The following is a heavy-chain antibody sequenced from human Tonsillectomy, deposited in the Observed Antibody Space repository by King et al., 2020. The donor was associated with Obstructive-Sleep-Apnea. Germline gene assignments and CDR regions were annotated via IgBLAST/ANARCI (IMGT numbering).Heavy chain of an antibody. Sequence: VQLQEAGPGLVKPSQTLSLTCTVSVGSIINGGYYWNWICPHPGKGLEGIGDIYYSWSTYYNPSLKSRVTISVDKSKNQFSLRLSSVTAADTAVYYCARAPYSGSYYLAFDIWGQGTMVTVSS. CDR1: VGSIINGGYY. D-gene: IGHD1-26*01. V-gene: IGHV4-31*03. CDR2: IYYSWST. CDR3: ARAPYSGSYYLAFDI. J-gene: IGHJ3*02.